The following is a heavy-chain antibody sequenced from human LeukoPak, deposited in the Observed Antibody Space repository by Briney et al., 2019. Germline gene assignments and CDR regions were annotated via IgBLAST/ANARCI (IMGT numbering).Heavy chain of an antibody. CDR2: IWSVGGAE. CDR3: AKDGGLWVSAHWGDS. V-gene: IGHV3-33*06. D-gene: IGHD7-27*01. Sequence: AGGSLRLSCVASGFPFSSYGMHWVRQAPGKGLEWVAVIWSVGGAEYYADSVKGRFTVSRDNSKNTLFLQMNSLRAEDTAVYYCAKDGGLWVSAHWGDSWGRGTLVTVSS. CDR1: GFPFSSYG. J-gene: IGHJ4*02.